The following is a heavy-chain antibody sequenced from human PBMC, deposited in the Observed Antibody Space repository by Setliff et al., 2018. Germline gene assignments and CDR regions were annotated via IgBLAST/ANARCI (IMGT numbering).Heavy chain of an antibody. CDR2: IIPVFRTA. CDR3: ARGGMAAANRKGVFEY. Sequence: SVKVSCKASGGTFRTDGFSWVRQAPGQGLEWMGRIIPVFRTANYAQKFRGRVAITADEVARTAYMELSTLRSEDTAVYYCARGGMAAANRKGVFEYWGQGTLVTVSS. D-gene: IGHD6-13*01. J-gene: IGHJ4*02. V-gene: IGHV1-69*13. CDR1: GGTFRTDG.